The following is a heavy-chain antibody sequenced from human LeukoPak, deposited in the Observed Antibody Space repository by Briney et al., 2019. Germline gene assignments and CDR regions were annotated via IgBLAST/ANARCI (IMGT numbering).Heavy chain of an antibody. D-gene: IGHD6-6*01. V-gene: IGHV4-34*01. J-gene: IGHJ4*02. CDR1: GGSFSGYY. Sequence: SETLSLTCAVYGGSFSGYYWSWIRQPPGKGLEWIGEINHSGSTNYNPSLKSRVTISVDTSKNQVSLQVTSVTAADTAVYYCARHSYARPFDSWGQGTLVTVSS. CDR3: ARHSYARPFDS. CDR2: INHSGST.